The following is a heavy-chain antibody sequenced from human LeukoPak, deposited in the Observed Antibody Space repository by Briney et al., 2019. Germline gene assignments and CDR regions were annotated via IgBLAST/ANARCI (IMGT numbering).Heavy chain of an antibody. D-gene: IGHD3-10*01. V-gene: IGHV1-46*01. J-gene: IGHJ5*02. CDR2: INPSGGSK. CDR3: ATSVLWFGGSGFDP. CDR1: GYTITSYY. Sequence: ASVKVSCKASGYTITSYYMHWVRQAPGQGLEWMGIINPSGGSKRYAQKFQGRVTMTRDMSTSTVYMELSSLRSEDTAVYYCATSVLWFGGSGFDPWGQGTLVTVSS.